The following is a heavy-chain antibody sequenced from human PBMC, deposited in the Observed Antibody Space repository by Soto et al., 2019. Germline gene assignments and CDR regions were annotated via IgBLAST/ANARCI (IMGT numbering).Heavy chain of an antibody. D-gene: IGHD3-22*01. CDR2: ISHSGST. Sequence: WIWIRQTPGKGLEWIGEISHSGSTNYSPSLMSRVTMSADTSKKQFSLRLSSVTAADTALYFCARGYESSRRYLPLLDYWGQGTLVTVSS. CDR3: ARGYESSRRYLPLLDY. V-gene: IGHV4-34*01. J-gene: IGHJ4*02.